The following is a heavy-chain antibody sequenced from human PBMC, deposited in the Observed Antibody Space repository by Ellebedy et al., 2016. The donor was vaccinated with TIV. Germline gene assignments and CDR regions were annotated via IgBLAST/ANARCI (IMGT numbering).Heavy chain of an antibody. D-gene: IGHD4-23*01. Sequence: GGSLRLXXAASGFTFSSYAMSWVRQGPGKGLEWVSLISDSGGTTYYADSVKGRFTISRDNSKNTLYLQMNSLRAEDTAVYYCARSSGGNSYWYFDLWGRGTLVTVSS. CDR1: GFTFSSYA. CDR3: ARSSGGNSYWYFDL. V-gene: IGHV3-23*01. CDR2: ISDSGGTT. J-gene: IGHJ2*01.